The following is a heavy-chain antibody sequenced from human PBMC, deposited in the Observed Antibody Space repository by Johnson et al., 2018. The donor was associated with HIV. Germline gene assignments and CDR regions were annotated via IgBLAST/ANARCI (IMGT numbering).Heavy chain of an antibody. J-gene: IGHJ3*01. CDR2: TQYDGSKT. Sequence: QVQLVESGGGVVRPGGSLRLSCAATGFSFSSYGMHWVRQAPGKGLEWVAFTQYDGSKTYYGDSVRGRFTISRDNSKKTLYLEINSLRTEDTAIYFCAKETRDSRSAFDVWGQGTMVTVSS. CDR3: AKETRDSRSAFDV. V-gene: IGHV3-30*02. D-gene: IGHD3-22*01. CDR1: GFSFSSYG.